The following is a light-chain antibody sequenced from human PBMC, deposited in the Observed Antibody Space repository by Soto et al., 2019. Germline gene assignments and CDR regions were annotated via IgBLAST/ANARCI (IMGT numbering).Light chain of an antibody. J-gene: IGKJ1*01. V-gene: IGKV3-15*01. Sequence: EIVMTQSPATLSVSPGERATLSCRASQSVSSNLAWYQQKPGQAPRPLIYGASTRDTGIPARFSGSGSGTEFTSTNIILQSEDFAVYYCQQYNNCPPWTFGQGTKVEIK. CDR3: QQYNNCPPWT. CDR2: GAS. CDR1: QSVSSN.